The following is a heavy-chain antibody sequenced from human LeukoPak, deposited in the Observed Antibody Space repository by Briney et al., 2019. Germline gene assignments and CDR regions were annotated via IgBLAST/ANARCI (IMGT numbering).Heavy chain of an antibody. J-gene: IGHJ4*02. CDR2: IYYSGST. CDR1: GGSISSSSYY. CDR3: AIYDFWSGYYQLDY. Sequence: SETLSLTCTVSGGSISSSSYYWGWIRQPPGKGLEWIGSIYYSGSTYYNPSLKSRVTISVDTSKNQFSLKLSSVAAADTAVYYCAIYDFWSGYYQLDYWGQGTLVTVSS. V-gene: IGHV4-39*01. D-gene: IGHD3-3*01.